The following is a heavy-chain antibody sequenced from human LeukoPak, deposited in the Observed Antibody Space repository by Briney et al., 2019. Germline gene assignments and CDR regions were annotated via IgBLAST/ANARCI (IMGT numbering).Heavy chain of an antibody. CDR1: GFTFSSYA. V-gene: IGHV3-30*04. CDR3: ARERELSLYSFDW. D-gene: IGHD1-26*01. CDR2: ISYDGSSE. Sequence: PGGSLRLSCAASGFTFSSYALHWVRQAPGKGLEWVAVISYDGSSEYCAESVQGRFTISRDNSKNTLHLQMNSLRPEDTAVYYCARERELSLYSFDWWGQGTPVTVSS. J-gene: IGHJ4*02.